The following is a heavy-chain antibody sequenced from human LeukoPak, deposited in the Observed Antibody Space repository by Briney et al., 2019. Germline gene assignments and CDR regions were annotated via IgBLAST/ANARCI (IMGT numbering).Heavy chain of an antibody. Sequence: SVKVSCKASGGTFSSYAISWVRQAPGQGLEWMGGIIPIFGTANYAQKFQGRVTITTDESTSTAYMELSSLRSEDTAVYYCARDLPRITIFGVVTPRGFRDWGQGTLVTVSS. J-gene: IGHJ4*02. CDR3: ARDLPRITIFGVVTPRGFRD. CDR1: GGTFSSYA. V-gene: IGHV1-69*05. D-gene: IGHD3-3*01. CDR2: IIPIFGTA.